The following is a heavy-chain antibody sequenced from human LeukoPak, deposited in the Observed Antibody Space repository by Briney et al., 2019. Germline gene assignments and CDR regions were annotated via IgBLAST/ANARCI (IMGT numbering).Heavy chain of an antibody. D-gene: IGHD3-16*01. Sequence: GGPLRLSCAASGFTFSSYWMTWVRQAPGKGLEWVANIKHNGDELNYVDSVEDRFTISRDNAKNTLYLHMTSLRAEDTAVYYCARELRTFDSWGQGTLVTVSS. V-gene: IGHV3-7*01. CDR2: IKHNGDEL. CDR1: GFTFSSYW. J-gene: IGHJ4*02. CDR3: ARELRTFDS.